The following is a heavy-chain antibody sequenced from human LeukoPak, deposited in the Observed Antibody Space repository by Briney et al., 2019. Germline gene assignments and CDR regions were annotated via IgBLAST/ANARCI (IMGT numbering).Heavy chain of an antibody. D-gene: IGHD3-22*01. Sequence: ASVKVSCKASGYTFTSYDINWVRQATGQGLEWMGWMNPNSGNTGYAQKFQGRVTMTRNTSISTAYMELSSLRSEDTAVYYCARVERQYYYDSSGYPYYYYYGMAVWGQGTTVTVSS. J-gene: IGHJ6*02. CDR2: MNPNSGNT. CDR3: ARVERQYYYDSSGYPYYYYYGMAV. CDR1: GYTFTSYD. V-gene: IGHV1-8*01.